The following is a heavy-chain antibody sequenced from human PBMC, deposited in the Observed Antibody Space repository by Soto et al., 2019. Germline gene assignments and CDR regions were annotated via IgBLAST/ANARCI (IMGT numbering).Heavy chain of an antibody. J-gene: IGHJ4*02. CDR2: IIPIFGTA. CDR1: GGTFSSYA. D-gene: IGHD3-22*01. Sequence: GASVKVSCKASGGTFSSYAISWVRQAPGQGLEWMGGIIPIFGTANYAQKFQGRVTITADESTSTAYMELSSLRSEDTAVYYCARGSLYYYDSSGYYGHYWGQGTLVTVSS. V-gene: IGHV1-69*13. CDR3: ARGSLYYYDSSGYYGHY.